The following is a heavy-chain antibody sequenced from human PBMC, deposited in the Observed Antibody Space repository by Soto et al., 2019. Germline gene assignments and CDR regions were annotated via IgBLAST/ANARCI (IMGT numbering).Heavy chain of an antibody. CDR2: ISWNSGSI. D-gene: IGHD6-25*01. Sequence: GGSLRLSCAASGFTFDDYAMHWVRQAPGKGLEWVSGISWNSGSIGYADSVKGRFTISRDNAKNSLYLQMNSLRAEDTALYYCAKDMKRGSNGLADPYFDYWGQGTLVTVSS. CDR3: AKDMKRGSNGLADPYFDY. CDR1: GFTFDDYA. J-gene: IGHJ4*02. V-gene: IGHV3-9*01.